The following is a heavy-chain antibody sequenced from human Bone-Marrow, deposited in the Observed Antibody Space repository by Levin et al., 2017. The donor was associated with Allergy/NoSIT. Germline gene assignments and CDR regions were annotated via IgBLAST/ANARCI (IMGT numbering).Heavy chain of an antibody. CDR3: ARLRGGLVPY. CDR2: IYYSGST. CDR1: GGSISSSSYY. J-gene: IGHJ4*02. Sequence: SETLSLTCTVSGGSISSSSYYWGWIRQPPGKGLEWIGSIYYSGSTYYNPSLKSRVTISVDTSKNQFSLKLSSVTAADTAVYYCARLRGGLVPYWGQGTLVTVSS. V-gene: IGHV4-39*01. D-gene: IGHD3-16*01.